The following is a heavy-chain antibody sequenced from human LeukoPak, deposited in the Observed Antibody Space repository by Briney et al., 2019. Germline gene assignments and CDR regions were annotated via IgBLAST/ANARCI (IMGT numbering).Heavy chain of an antibody. CDR3: ARSTGAGFDP. CDR1: GFTFSSYA. V-gene: IGHV3-23*01. J-gene: IGHJ5*02. CDR2: ISGSGGST. Sequence: GGSLRLSCAASGFTFSSYAMIWVRQAPGKGLEWVSAISGSGGSTYYADSVKGRFTISRDNSKNTLYLQMNSLRAEGTAVYYCARSTGAGFDPWGQGTLVTVSS. D-gene: IGHD1-14*01.